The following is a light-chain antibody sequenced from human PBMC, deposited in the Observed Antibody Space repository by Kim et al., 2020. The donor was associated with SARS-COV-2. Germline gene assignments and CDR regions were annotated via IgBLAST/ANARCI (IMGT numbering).Light chain of an antibody. V-gene: IGLV3-1*01. CDR2: EDN. CDR3: QAWDNSAAV. J-gene: IGLJ2*01. CDR1: RLGSKY. Sequence: VFPGQTAPNTCSGDRLGSKYVAWYQKKPGQSPLLVIHEDNNRPSGVPARFIGSNSGTAATLTISGTQAMDEADYYCQAWDNSAAVFGGGTQLTVL.